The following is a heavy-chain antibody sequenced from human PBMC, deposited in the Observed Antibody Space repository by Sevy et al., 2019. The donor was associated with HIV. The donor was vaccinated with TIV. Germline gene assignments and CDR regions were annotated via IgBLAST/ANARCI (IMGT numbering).Heavy chain of an antibody. CDR2: IIPIFGTA. D-gene: IGHD5-18*01. J-gene: IGHJ6*03. CDR1: GGTFSSYA. CDR3: ARDTRGYSYGIGDGYYYYYMDV. V-gene: IGHV1-69*13. Sequence: ASVKVSCKASGGTFSSYAISWVRQAPGQGLEWMGRIIPIFGTANYAQKFQGRVTITADESTSTAYMELSSLRSEDTTMYYCARDTRGYSYGIGDGYYYYYMDVWGKGTTVTVSS.